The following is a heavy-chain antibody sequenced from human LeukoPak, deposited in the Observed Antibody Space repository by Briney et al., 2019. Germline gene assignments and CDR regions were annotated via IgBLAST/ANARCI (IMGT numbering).Heavy chain of an antibody. CDR3: ARGAKYYYGSGSYHFDY. J-gene: IGHJ4*02. CDR1: GGSISSYY. CDR2: INHSGST. D-gene: IGHD3-10*01. V-gene: IGHV4-34*01. Sequence: SETLSLTCTVSGGSISSYYWSWIRQPPGKGMEWIGEINHSGSTNYNPSLKSRVTISVDTSQNQFSLKLSPVTAADTAVYYCARGAKYYYGSGSYHFDYWGQGTLVTVSS.